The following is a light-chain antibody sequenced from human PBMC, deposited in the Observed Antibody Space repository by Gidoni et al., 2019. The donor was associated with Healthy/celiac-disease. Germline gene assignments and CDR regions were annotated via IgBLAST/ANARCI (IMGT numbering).Light chain of an antibody. J-gene: IGKJ4*01. CDR2: DAS. V-gene: IGKV3-11*01. Sequence: EIVLTQSPATLSLSPGERATLSCRASQSVSSYLAWYQQKPGQAPRLLIYDASNRATGIPARFSGSGSGTDVTLTISSLEPEDFAVYYCQQRSNWLTFXGXTKVEIK. CDR3: QQRSNWLT. CDR1: QSVSSY.